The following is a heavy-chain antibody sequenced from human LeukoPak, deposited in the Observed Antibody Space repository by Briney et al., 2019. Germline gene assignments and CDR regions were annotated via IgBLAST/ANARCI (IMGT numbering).Heavy chain of an antibody. J-gene: IGHJ4*02. V-gene: IGHV3-66*01. CDR1: GFTFSSYW. CDR3: ARDTPAAGTRYFDN. D-gene: IGHD6-13*01. CDR2: IYRGVST. Sequence: GGSLRLSCAASGFTFSSYWMSWVRQAPGKGLEWVSVIYRGVSTYYADSVRGRFTISRDYSKNTLYLQINSLRAEDTAVYYCARDTPAAGTRYFDNWGQGTLVTVSS.